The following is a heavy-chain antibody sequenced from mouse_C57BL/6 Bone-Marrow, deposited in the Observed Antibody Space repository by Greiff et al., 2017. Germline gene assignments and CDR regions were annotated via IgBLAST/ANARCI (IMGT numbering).Heavy chain of an antibody. V-gene: IGHV1-19*01. J-gene: IGHJ1*03. CDR2: INPYNGGT. D-gene: IGHD2-5*01. Sequence: VQLQQSGPVLVKPGASVKMSCKASGYTFTDYYMNWVKQSHGKSLEWIGVINPYNGGTSYNQKFKGKATLTVDKSSSTAYMELNSLTSEDSAVYYGSRYSKGYFDVWGTGTTVTVSS. CDR1: GYTFTDYY. CDR3: SRYSKGYFDV.